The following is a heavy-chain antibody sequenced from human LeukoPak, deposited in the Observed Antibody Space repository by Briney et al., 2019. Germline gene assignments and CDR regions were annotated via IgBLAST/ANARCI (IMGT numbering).Heavy chain of an antibody. V-gene: IGHV4-38-2*02. CDR3: ARDLNYYDSSGYYNYFDY. CDR1: GYSISSGYY. D-gene: IGHD3-22*01. J-gene: IGHJ4*02. CDR2: IYHSGST. Sequence: SETLSLTCTVSGYSISSGYYWGWIRQPPGKGLEWIGSIYHSGSTYYNPSLKSRVTISVDTSKNQFSLKLSSVTAADTAVYYCARDLNYYDSSGYYNYFDYWGQGTLVTVSS.